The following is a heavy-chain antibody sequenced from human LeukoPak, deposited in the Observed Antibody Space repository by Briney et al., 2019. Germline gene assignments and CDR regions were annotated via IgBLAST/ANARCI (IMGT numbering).Heavy chain of an antibody. CDR2: IYYSGST. J-gene: IGHJ4*02. Sequence: SETLSFTCTVSGGSISSYYWSWIRQPPGKGPEWIGYIYYSGSTNYNPSLKSRVTISVDTSKNQFSLKLSSVTAADTAVYYCARSGRISRVSFDYWGQGTLVTVSS. D-gene: IGHD3-3*02. CDR3: ARSGRISRVSFDY. CDR1: GGSISSYY. V-gene: IGHV4-59*01.